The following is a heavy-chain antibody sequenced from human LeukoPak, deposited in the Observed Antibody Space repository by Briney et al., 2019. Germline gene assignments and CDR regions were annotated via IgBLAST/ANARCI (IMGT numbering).Heavy chain of an antibody. V-gene: IGHV3-7*03. Sequence: GGSLRLSCAASGFTFSSYWMNWARQAPGKGLEWVASINHNGNVNYYVDSVNGRFTISRDNAKNSLYLQMSNLRAEDTAVYFCARGGGLDVWGQGATVTVSS. CDR2: INHNGNVN. D-gene: IGHD3-16*01. J-gene: IGHJ6*02. CDR1: GFTFSSYW. CDR3: ARGGGLDV.